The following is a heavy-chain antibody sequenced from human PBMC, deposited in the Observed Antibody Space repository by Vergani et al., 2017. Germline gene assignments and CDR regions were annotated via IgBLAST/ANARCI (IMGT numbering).Heavy chain of an antibody. CDR1: GFTVSSNY. CDR2: ISSSSSTI. CDR3: ARSYDTYCGGDCYSSGKAFDI. Sequence: EVQLVESGGGLVQPGGSLRLSCAASGFTVSSNYMSWVRQAPGKGLEWVSYISSSSSTIYYADSVKGRFTISRDNAKNSLYLQMNSLRAEDTAVYYCARSYDTYCGGDCYSSGKAFDIWGQGTMVTVSS. V-gene: IGHV3-48*04. D-gene: IGHD2-21*02. J-gene: IGHJ3*02.